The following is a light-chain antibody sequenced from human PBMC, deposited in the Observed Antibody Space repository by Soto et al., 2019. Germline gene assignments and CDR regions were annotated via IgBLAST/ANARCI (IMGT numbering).Light chain of an antibody. CDR1: SSDVGSYNL. Sequence: QSVLTQPASVSGSPGQSITISCTGTSSDVGSYNLVSWYQQHPGKAPKLMIYEGSKRPSGVSNRFSGSKPGNTASLTISGLQPEDEADYYCCSYAGSSTYVFGTGTKVTVL. CDR3: CSYAGSSTYV. CDR2: EGS. J-gene: IGLJ1*01. V-gene: IGLV2-23*01.